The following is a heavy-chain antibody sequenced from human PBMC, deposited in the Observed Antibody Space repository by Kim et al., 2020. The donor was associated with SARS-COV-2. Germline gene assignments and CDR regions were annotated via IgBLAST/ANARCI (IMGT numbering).Heavy chain of an antibody. CDR2: IRSKAYGGTT. CDR1: GFTFGDYA. D-gene: IGHD3-3*01. CDR3: TRDDFWSGYYVI. V-gene: IGHV3-49*04. J-gene: IGHJ4*02. Sequence: GGSLRLSCTASGFTFGDYAMSWVRQAPGKGLEWVGFIRSKAYGGTTEYAASVKGRFTISRDDSKSIAYLQMNSLKTEDTAVYYCTRDDFWSGYYVIWGQGTLVTVS.